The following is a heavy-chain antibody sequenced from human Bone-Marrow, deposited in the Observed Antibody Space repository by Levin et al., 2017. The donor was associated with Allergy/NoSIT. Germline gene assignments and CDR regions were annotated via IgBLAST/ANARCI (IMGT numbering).Heavy chain of an antibody. Sequence: GGSLRLSCAASGFTFSSYAMSWVRQAPGKGLEWVSAISGSGGSTYYADSVKGRFTISRDNSKNTLYLQMNSLRAEDTAVYYCANSVPSRIPRLPWDAFDSWGQGTMVTVSS. CDR3: ANSVPSRIPRLPWDAFDS. CDR1: GFTFSSYA. J-gene: IGHJ3*02. V-gene: IGHV3-23*01. D-gene: IGHD5-18*01. CDR2: ISGSGGST.